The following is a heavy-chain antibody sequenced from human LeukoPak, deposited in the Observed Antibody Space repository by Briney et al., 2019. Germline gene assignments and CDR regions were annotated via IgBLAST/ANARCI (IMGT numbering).Heavy chain of an antibody. CDR2: IYYSGTT. CDR1: GGSISSYY. CDR3: ARLYNFSYMDV. J-gene: IGHJ6*03. Sequence: SETLSLTCTVSGGSISSYYWSWIRQPPGKGLEWIGYIYYSGTTSYNPSLKSRVTISVDMSKNQFSLKVSSVTAADTAVYYCARLYNFSYMDVWGRGTTVTVSS. V-gene: IGHV4-59*01. D-gene: IGHD1-1*01.